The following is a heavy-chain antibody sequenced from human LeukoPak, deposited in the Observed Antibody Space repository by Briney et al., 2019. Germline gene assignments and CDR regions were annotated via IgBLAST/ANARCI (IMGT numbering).Heavy chain of an antibody. CDR1: GGTFSSYA. CDR2: IIPIFGTA. CDR3: ARERVRYCSSTSCYVFLGAHAFDI. D-gene: IGHD2-2*01. J-gene: IGHJ3*02. Sequence: SVKVSCKASGGTFSSYAISWVRQAPGQGLEWMGGIIPIFGTANYAQKFQGRVTITADESTSTAYMELSSLRSEDTAVYYCARERVRYCSSTSCYVFLGAHAFDIWGQGTMVTVSS. V-gene: IGHV1-69*13.